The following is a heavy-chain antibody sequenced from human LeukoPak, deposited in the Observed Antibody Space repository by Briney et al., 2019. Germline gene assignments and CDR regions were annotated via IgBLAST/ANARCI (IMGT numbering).Heavy chain of an antibody. V-gene: IGHV1-18*01. J-gene: IGHJ4*02. Sequence: ASVKVSCKASRYTFTNYGISWVRQAPGQGLEWMGWISAYTGNTNYAQNFQGRVTMTTDTSTSTAFMELRSLRSDDTAVYYCARSGVGYFYDNTGYYPLDYWGQGTLVTVSS. CDR3: ARSGVGYFYDNTGYYPLDY. D-gene: IGHD3-22*01. CDR2: ISAYTGNT. CDR1: RYTFTNYG.